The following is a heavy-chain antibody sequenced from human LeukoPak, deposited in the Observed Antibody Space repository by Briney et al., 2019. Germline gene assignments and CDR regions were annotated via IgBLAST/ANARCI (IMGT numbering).Heavy chain of an antibody. CDR1: GFTLSTYS. Sequence: PGGSLRLSCVVSGFTLSTYSINWVPQASGKGLEWVSSISSKSRYIYYADSVKGRFTISRDNAKNSLSLQMNSLRAEDTVVYYCARCSGSSTYHSDDYWGQGTLVTVSS. V-gene: IGHV3-21*01. D-gene: IGHD2-15*01. J-gene: IGHJ4*02. CDR2: ISSKSRYI. CDR3: ARCSGSSTYHSDDY.